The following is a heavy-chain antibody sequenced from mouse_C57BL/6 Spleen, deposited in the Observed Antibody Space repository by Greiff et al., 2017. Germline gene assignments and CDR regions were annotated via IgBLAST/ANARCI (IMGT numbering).Heavy chain of an antibody. Sequence: DVMLVESGGGLVKPGGSLKLSCAASGFTFSDYGMHWVRQAPEKGLEWVAYISSGSSTIYYADTVKGRFTISRDNAKNTLFLQMTSLRSEDTAMYYCERRRDYDDGASYYAMDYWGQGTSVTVSS. V-gene: IGHV5-17*01. J-gene: IGHJ4*01. CDR2: ISSGSSTI. CDR1: GFTFSDYG. CDR3: ERRRDYDDGASYYAMDY. D-gene: IGHD2-4*01.